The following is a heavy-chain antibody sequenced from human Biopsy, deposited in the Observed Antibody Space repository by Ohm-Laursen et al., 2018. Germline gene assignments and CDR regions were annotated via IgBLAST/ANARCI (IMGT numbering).Heavy chain of an antibody. Sequence: SLRLSCAASGFTFSNYAMSWVRQAPGKGLEWVSGISGSGGRTYYAESMKGRFTISRDNSKETVYLQMKSLRAEDTAVYYCAKEVFSAVGTSGFDPWGQGTLVTVS. J-gene: IGHJ5*02. CDR2: ISGSGGRT. CDR3: AKEVFSAVGTSGFDP. V-gene: IGHV3-23*01. D-gene: IGHD1/OR15-1a*01. CDR1: GFTFSNYA.